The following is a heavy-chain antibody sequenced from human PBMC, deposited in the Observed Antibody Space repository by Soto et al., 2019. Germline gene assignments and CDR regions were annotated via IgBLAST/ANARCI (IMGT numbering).Heavy chain of an antibody. CDR3: AKDMADIVLVPAARDYYYYYGMDV. V-gene: IGHV3-9*01. CDR1: GFTFDDYA. Sequence: PGGSLRLSCAASGFTFDDYAMHWVRQAPGKGLEWVSGISWNSGSIGYADSVKGRFTISRDNAKNSLYLQMNSLRAEDTALYYCAKDMADIVLVPAARDYYYYYGMDVWGKGTTVTVSS. D-gene: IGHD2-2*01. CDR2: ISWNSGSI. J-gene: IGHJ6*04.